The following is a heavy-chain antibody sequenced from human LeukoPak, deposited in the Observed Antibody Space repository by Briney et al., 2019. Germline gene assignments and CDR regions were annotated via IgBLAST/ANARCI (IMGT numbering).Heavy chain of an antibody. J-gene: IGHJ4*02. CDR2: IIPIFGTA. D-gene: IGHD4-17*01. CDR1: GGTFSSYA. Sequence: GASVTVSCKASGGTFSSYAISWVRQAPGQGLEWMGGIIPIFGTANYAQKFQGRVTITADESTSTAYMELSSLRSEDTAVYYCARENGDYAYFDYWGQGTLVTVSS. V-gene: IGHV1-69*13. CDR3: ARENGDYAYFDY.